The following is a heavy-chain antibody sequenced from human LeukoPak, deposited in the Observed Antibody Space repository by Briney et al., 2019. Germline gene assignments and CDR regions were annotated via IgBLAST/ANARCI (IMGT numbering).Heavy chain of an antibody. Sequence: GGSLRLSCAASGFTFRSYWMSWVRQAPGKGLEWVANIKQDGSEKYYVDSVKGRFTISRDNAKNSLYLQMNSLRAEDTAVYYCAREGNYDFWSGSSYYFDYWGQGTLVTVSS. CDR3: AREGNYDFWSGSSYYFDY. V-gene: IGHV3-7*01. D-gene: IGHD3-3*01. J-gene: IGHJ4*02. CDR2: IKQDGSEK. CDR1: GFTFRSYW.